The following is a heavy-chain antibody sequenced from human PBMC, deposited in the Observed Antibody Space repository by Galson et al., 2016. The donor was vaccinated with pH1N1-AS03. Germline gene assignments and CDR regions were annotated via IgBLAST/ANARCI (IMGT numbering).Heavy chain of an antibody. V-gene: IGHV4-61*08. Sequence: TLSLTCGVSGASVRSGDYYWNWIRQPPGKTLEWIAYIDYTGNPKYNPSLRSRVTISLDTSKNRFSLQMRSMTAAGTAVFYCASALRGGYSDYVTLNVWGQGTTVIVSS. CDR2: IDYTGNP. CDR1: GASVRSGDYY. CDR3: ASALRGGYSDYVTLNV. J-gene: IGHJ6*02. D-gene: IGHD4-11*01.